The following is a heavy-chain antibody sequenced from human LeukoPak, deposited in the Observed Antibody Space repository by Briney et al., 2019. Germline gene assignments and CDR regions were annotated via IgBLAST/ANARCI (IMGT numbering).Heavy chain of an antibody. CDR1: GYTFTSYG. Sequence: ASVKVSCKASGYTFTSYGISWVRQAPGQGLEWMGWISAYNGNTNYAQKLQGRVTMTRNTSISTAYMELSSLRSEDTAVYYCARDIEDYYGSGSHNWFDPWGQGTLVTVSS. CDR2: ISAYNGNT. V-gene: IGHV1-18*01. CDR3: ARDIEDYYGSGSHNWFDP. J-gene: IGHJ5*02. D-gene: IGHD3-10*01.